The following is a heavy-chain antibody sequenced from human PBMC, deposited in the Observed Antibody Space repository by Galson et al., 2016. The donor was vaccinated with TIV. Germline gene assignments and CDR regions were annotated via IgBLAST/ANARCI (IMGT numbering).Heavy chain of an antibody. D-gene: IGHD1-7*01. Sequence: SLRLSCAASGFTFSSHWMHWVRQAPGKGLVWVSRVNSDGSISIYADSAKGRFAISRDNAKNTLHLQIDSLRAEDTAVYYCARDRTGNYYDAFDIWGQGTLVSVSS. CDR3: ARDRTGNYYDAFDI. J-gene: IGHJ3*02. CDR2: VNSDGSIS. CDR1: GFTFSSHW. V-gene: IGHV3-74*01.